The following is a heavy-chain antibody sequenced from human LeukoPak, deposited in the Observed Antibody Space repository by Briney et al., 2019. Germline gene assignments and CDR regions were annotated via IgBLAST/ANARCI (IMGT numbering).Heavy chain of an antibody. CDR3: ARGITVTTPGGY. D-gene: IGHD4-17*01. Sequence: GGSLRLSCTASGFTFSGHWIHWVRQPPGMGLVWVSRINERGTDSMYAESVKGRFTISRDNAKNSLYLQINSLRAEDTAVYYCARGITVTTPGGYWGQGTLVTVSS. CDR2: INERGTDS. CDR1: GFTFSGHW. J-gene: IGHJ4*02. V-gene: IGHV3-74*03.